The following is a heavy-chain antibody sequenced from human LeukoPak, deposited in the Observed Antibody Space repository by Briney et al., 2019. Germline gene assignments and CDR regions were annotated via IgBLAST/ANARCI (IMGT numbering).Heavy chain of an antibody. D-gene: IGHD1-26*01. CDR2: VRYDESTK. CDR3: PREEEWELPDY. Sequence: GGSLRLSCAASGFTFSNYGMHWVRQAPGKGLEWVAFVRYDESTKFYADSVKGRFTLSRDNSKNTLYLQMSSLRPEDTAVYYCPREEEWELPDYWGQGTLVTVSS. J-gene: IGHJ4*02. V-gene: IGHV3-30*02. CDR1: GFTFSNYG.